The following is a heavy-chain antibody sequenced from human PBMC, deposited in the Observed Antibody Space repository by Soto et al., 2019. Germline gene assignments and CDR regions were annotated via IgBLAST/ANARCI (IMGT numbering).Heavy chain of an antibody. CDR2: ISYDGSNK. CDR3: ARDGWRGYCTNGVCYFDY. D-gene: IGHD2-8*01. J-gene: IGHJ4*02. Sequence: VRQAPGKGLEWVAVISYDGSNKYYADSVKGRFTISRDNSKNTLYLQMNSLRAEDTAVYYCARDGWRGYCTNGVCYFDYWGQGTLVTVSS. V-gene: IGHV3-33*05.